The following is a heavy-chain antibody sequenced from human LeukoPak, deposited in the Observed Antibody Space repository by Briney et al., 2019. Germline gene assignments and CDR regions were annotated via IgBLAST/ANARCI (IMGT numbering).Heavy chain of an antibody. V-gene: IGHV4-59*01. Sequence: SETLSLTCTVSGGXITSYYRSWIRQSPGKGLKWIGFMYYSGTTNYNPSLKSRVTISLGMSKNQFSLKLSSVTAADTAVYYCARLPMAVTPHVDYWGQGTLVTVSS. CDR3: ARLPMAVTPHVDY. D-gene: IGHD2-21*02. CDR2: MYYSGTT. CDR1: GGXITSYY. J-gene: IGHJ4*02.